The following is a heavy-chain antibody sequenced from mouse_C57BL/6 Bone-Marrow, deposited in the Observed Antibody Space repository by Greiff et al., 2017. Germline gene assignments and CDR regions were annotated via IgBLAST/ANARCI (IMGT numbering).Heavy chain of an antibody. V-gene: IGHV5-6*01. D-gene: IGHD1-1*02. J-gene: IGHJ3*01. Sequence: EVQLVESGGDLVKPGGSLKLSCAASGFTFSSYGMSWVRQTPDKRLEWVATISSGGSYTYYPDSVKGRFTISRDNAKNTLYLQMSSLKSEDTAMYYCARHPTYGHLTWFAYRGQGTLVPVSA. CDR2: ISSGGSYT. CDR3: ARHPTYGHLTWFAY. CDR1: GFTFSSYG.